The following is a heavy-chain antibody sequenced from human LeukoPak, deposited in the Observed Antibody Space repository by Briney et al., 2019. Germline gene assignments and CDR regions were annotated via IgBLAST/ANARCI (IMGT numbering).Heavy chain of an antibody. J-gene: IGHJ4*02. Sequence: GGSLRLSCAASGFTFSSYAMSWVRQAPGKGLEWVPAISGSGGSTYYADSVKGRFTISRDNSKNTLYLQMNSLRAEDTAVYYCARDFAREFTIDYWGQGTLVTVSS. CDR1: GFTFSSYA. CDR2: ISGSGGST. CDR3: ARDFAREFTIDY. D-gene: IGHD3-10*01. V-gene: IGHV3-23*01.